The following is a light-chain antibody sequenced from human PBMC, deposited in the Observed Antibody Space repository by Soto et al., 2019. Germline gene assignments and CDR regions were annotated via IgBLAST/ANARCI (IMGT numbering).Light chain of an antibody. CDR1: SSDVGGYNY. Sequence: QSVLTQAASVSGSPGQSITISCTGTSSDVGGYNYVSWYRQHPGKAPKFMIYDVSSRPSGVSNRFSGSKSGNTASLTISGLQAEDEVDYYCCSYTTSNTRQIVFGTGTKVTV. J-gene: IGLJ1*01. CDR3: CSYTTSNTRQIV. V-gene: IGLV2-14*03. CDR2: DVS.